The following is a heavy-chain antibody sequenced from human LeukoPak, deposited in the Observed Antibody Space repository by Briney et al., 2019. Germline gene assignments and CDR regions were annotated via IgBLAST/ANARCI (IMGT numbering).Heavy chain of an antibody. CDR3: ANLGPPGRDHYLES. J-gene: IGHJ4*02. CDR2: INQDGTEK. D-gene: IGHD5-24*01. V-gene: IGHV3-7*01. CDR1: GFTFSDYY. Sequence: PGGSLRLSCAASGFTFSDYYMSWIRQAPGKGLEWVANINQDGTEKYYVDSVKGRFTISRDNAKNSLYLQMNSLRDEDTAVYYCANLGPPGRDHYLESWGQGTLVTVSS.